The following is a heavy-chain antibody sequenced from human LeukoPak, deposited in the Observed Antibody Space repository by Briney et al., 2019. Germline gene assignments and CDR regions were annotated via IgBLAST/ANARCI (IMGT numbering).Heavy chain of an antibody. D-gene: IGHD2-2*01. CDR2: IYYSGGT. J-gene: IGHJ5*02. CDR1: GGSISSYY. CDR3: ARDLGYCSSTSCYDWFDP. V-gene: IGHV4-59*01. Sequence: SETLSLTCTVSGGSISSYYWSWIRQPPGKGLEWIGYIYYSGGTSYNPSLKSRVTMSVDTSNTQFSLKLSSVTAADTAVYYCARDLGYCSSTSCYDWFDPWGQGTLVTVSS.